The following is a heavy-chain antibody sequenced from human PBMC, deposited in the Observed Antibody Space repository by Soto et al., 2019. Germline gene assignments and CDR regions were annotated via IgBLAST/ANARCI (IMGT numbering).Heavy chain of an antibody. CDR1: GLTFSSYA. D-gene: IGHD5-18*01. Sequence: PGGSMILSCASSGLTFSSYAMSGVRQAPGKGLEWVSGLSSSGGSTYYADSVKGRFTISTDNSKNTLYLEINSPRAEDTALDYCAKDPGYSYGYAFDIWGQGTMGSGS. V-gene: IGHV3-23*01. CDR2: LSSSGGST. J-gene: IGHJ3*02. CDR3: AKDPGYSYGYAFDI.